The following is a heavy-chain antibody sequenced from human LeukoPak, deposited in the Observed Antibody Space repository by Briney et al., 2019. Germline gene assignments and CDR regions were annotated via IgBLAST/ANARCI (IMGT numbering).Heavy chain of an antibody. Sequence: NASETLSLTCTVSGGSISSGGYYWSWIRQHPGKGLEWIGYIYYSGSTYYNPSLKSRVTISVDTSKNQFSLKLSSVTAADTAVYYCAREEYYYDSSGYYNGGAFDYWGQGTLVTVSS. CDR1: GGSISSGGYY. J-gene: IGHJ4*02. CDR3: AREEYYYDSSGYYNGGAFDY. V-gene: IGHV4-31*03. D-gene: IGHD3-22*01. CDR2: IYYSGST.